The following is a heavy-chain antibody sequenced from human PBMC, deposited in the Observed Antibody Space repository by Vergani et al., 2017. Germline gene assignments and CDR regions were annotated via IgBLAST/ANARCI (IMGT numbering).Heavy chain of an antibody. J-gene: IGHJ1*01. CDR3: ATKSCGTPGCQIGYFRG. CDR1: GFTSRYYG. Sequence: QVHLVESGGGVVQPGRSLRLSCVVSGFTSRYYGMHWVRQAPGKGLEWVAVISYDGTQKYYADSVKGRFTISRDNSKSTLYLQMNSLRTEDTAVYYCATKSCGTPGCQIGYFRGWGQGTLVTVSS. D-gene: IGHD1-1*01. V-gene: IGHV3-30*03. CDR2: ISYDGTQK.